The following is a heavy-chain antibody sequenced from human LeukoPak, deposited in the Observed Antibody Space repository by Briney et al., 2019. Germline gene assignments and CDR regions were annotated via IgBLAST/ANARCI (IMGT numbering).Heavy chain of an antibody. D-gene: IGHD3-10*01. J-gene: IGHJ5*02. V-gene: IGHV4-39*07. CDR2: FYYSGKT. CDR1: GGSISSRTYY. Sequence: SETLSLTCTVSGGSISSRTYYWGWIRQPPGKGLEWIGSFYYSGKTYYNPSLKSRVTISVDTSKNQFSLKLSSVTAADTAVYYCARGGYYGLGNDFRFDPWGQGTLVTVSS. CDR3: ARGGYYGLGNDFRFDP.